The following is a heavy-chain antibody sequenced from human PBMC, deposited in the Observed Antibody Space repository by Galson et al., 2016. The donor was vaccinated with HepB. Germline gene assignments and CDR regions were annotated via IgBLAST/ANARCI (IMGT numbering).Heavy chain of an antibody. CDR3: TRDGSGWSSN. J-gene: IGHJ4*02. CDR2: TRQDGGEN. CDR1: GFTFINNW. D-gene: IGHD6-19*01. V-gene: IGHV3-7*03. Sequence: SLRLSCAASGFTFINNWMGWVRQGPGKGLEWVANTRQDGGENYYLDSVKGRFTISRDNAKNSLYLEMNSLRAEDTAVYYCTRDGSGWSSNWGQGTLVTVSS.